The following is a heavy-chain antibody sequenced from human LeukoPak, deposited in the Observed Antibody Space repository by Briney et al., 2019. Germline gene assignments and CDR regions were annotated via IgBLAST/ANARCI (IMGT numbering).Heavy chain of an antibody. D-gene: IGHD4-23*01. J-gene: IGHJ4*02. Sequence: PSGTLSLTCTVSGVSISSSSYYWGWIRQPPGKGLEWIGSIYYSGSTYYNPSLKSRVTISVDTSKNQFSLKLSSVTAADTAVYYCVRHYGGKDIWGQGTPVTVSS. CDR1: GVSISSSSYY. V-gene: IGHV4-39*07. CDR3: VRHYGGKDI. CDR2: IYYSGST.